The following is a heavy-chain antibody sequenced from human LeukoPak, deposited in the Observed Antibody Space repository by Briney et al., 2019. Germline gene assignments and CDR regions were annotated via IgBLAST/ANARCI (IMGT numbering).Heavy chain of an antibody. CDR1: GFTFSSYW. Sequence: GGSLRLSCAASGFTFSSYWMSWVRQAPGKGLEWVANIKQDGSEKYYVDSVKGRFTISRDNAKNSLYLQMNSLRAEDTAVYYCARDSAFLVATTQYYYYYMDVWGKGTTVTVSS. CDR2: IKQDGSEK. J-gene: IGHJ6*03. D-gene: IGHD5-12*01. CDR3: ARDSAFLVATTQYYYYYMDV. V-gene: IGHV3-7*01.